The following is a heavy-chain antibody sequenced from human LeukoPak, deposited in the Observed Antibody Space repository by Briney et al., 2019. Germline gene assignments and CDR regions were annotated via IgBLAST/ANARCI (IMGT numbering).Heavy chain of an antibody. CDR1: GYTFTSYG. Sequence: ASVKVSCKASGYTFTSYGISWARQAPGQGLEWMGWISAYNGNTNYAQKLQGRVTMTTDTSTSTAYMELRSLRSDDTAVYYCARYQYCSSTSCYDDAFDIWGQGTMVTVSS. D-gene: IGHD2-2*01. J-gene: IGHJ3*02. V-gene: IGHV1-18*01. CDR3: ARYQYCSSTSCYDDAFDI. CDR2: ISAYNGNT.